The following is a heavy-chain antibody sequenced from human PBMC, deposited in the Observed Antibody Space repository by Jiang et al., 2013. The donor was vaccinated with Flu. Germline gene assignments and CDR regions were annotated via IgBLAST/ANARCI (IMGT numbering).Heavy chain of an antibody. CDR3: AAGYSSGEKYFDY. CDR1: GYTFTSYA. Sequence: SGAEVKKPGASVKVSCKASGYTFTSYAMHWVRQAPGQRLEWMGWINAGNGNTKYSQKFQGRVTITRDTSASTAYMELSSLRSEDTAVYYCAAGYSSGEKYFDYWGQGTLVTVSS. V-gene: IGHV1-3*01. J-gene: IGHJ4*02. D-gene: IGHD6-19*01. CDR2: INAGNGNT.